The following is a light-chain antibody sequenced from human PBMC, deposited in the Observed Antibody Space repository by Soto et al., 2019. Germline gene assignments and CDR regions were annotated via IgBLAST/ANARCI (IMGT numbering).Light chain of an antibody. V-gene: IGKV3-20*01. Sequence: EIVLTQSPGTLSLSPGERATLSCRASQSVSSSYLAWYQQKPGQAPRLLIYGASSRATGIPDRFSGSGSGTAFTLTISRLEPEDFAVYYCQQYGSSSTFGQVTKVEIK. CDR1: QSVSSSY. CDR3: QQYGSSST. CDR2: GAS. J-gene: IGKJ1*01.